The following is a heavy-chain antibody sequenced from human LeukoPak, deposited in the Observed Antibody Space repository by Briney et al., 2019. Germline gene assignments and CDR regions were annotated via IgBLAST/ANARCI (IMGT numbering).Heavy chain of an antibody. J-gene: IGHJ6*02. D-gene: IGHD3-10*01. CDR3: TTDEWFGSYGMDA. CDR2: IKSKTDGGTT. V-gene: IGHV3-15*01. CDR1: GFTFSNAW. Sequence: GGSLRLSCAASGFTFSNAWMSWVRQAPGKGLEWVGRIKSKTDGGTTDYAAPVKGRFTISRDDSKNTLYLQMNSLKTEDTAVYYCTTDEWFGSYGMDAWGQGTTVTVSS.